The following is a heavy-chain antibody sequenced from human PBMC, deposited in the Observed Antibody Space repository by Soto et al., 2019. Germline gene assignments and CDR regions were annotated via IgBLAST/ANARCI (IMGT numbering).Heavy chain of an antibody. CDR1: GFSLANYP. CDR3: AKGTHTNVGWPYYFES. D-gene: IGHD6-19*01. J-gene: IGHJ4*02. Sequence: GGSLRLSCGASGFSLANYPMNWVRQTPGKGLEWISYSSPRGDTIYYADSVEGRFTISRDNARNSLSLHMSSLRDEDSALYYCAKGTHTNVGWPYYFESWGQGVQVTVSS. CDR2: SSPRGDTI. V-gene: IGHV3-48*02.